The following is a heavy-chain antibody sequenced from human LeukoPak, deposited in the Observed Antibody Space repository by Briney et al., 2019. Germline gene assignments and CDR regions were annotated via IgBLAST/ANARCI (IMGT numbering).Heavy chain of an antibody. J-gene: IGHJ4*02. D-gene: IGHD3-10*01. CDR3: ARSPNPDYYGSGSYYFDY. CDR2: IIPIFGTA. Sequence: GASVKVSCEASGGTFSSYAISWVRQAPGQGLEWMGGIIPIFGTANYAQKFQGRVTITADESTSTAYMELSSLRSEDTAVYYCARSPNPDYYGSGSYYFDYWGQGTLVTVSS. CDR1: GGTFSSYA. V-gene: IGHV1-69*13.